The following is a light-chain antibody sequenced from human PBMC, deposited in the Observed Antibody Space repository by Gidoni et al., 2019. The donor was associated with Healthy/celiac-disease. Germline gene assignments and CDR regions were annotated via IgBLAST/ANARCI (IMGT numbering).Light chain of an antibody. CDR1: QGIRSY. CDR3: QQYYSYPQT. V-gene: IGKV1-8*01. CDR2: AAS. J-gene: IGKJ2*01. Sequence: AIRMTQSPSSFSASTGDRVTITCRASQGIRSYLAWYQQKPGKATKLLIYAASTLQSGVPSRFSGSGSGTDFTLTISCLQSEDFATYYCQQYYSYPQTFGQGTKLEIK.